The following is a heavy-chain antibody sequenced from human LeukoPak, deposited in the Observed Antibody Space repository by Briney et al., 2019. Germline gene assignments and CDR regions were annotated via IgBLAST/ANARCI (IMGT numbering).Heavy chain of an antibody. CDR2: MNPNSGNT. D-gene: IGHD3-10*01. Sequence: ASVKVSCKASGYTFTTYDINWVRQATGQGLEWMGWMNPNSGNTGYAQKFQGRVTFTRDTSISTAYMELTSLRSEDTAVYYCARATSGGFNWFAPWXXXTLVTVSS. J-gene: IGHJ5*02. CDR1: GYTFTTYD. CDR3: ARATSGGFNWFAP. V-gene: IGHV1-8*03.